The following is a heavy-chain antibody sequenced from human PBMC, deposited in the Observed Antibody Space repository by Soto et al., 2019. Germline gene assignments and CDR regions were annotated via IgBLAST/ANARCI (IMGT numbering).Heavy chain of an antibody. V-gene: IGHV4-34*01. CDR3: ARGDSSSWYPFDY. J-gene: IGHJ4*02. CDR2: INHSGSA. Sequence: SETLSLTCAVYGGSFSGYYWSWIRQPPGKGLEWIGEINHSGSANYNPSLKSRVTISVDTSKNQFSLKLSSVTAADTAVYYCARGDSSSWYPFDYWGQGTLVTVSS. D-gene: IGHD6-13*01. CDR1: GGSFSGYY.